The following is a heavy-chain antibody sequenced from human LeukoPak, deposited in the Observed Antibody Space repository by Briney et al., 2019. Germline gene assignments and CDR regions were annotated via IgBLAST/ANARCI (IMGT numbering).Heavy chain of an antibody. CDR1: GGTFSSYS. D-gene: IGHD3-10*01. CDR2: IFPIFNSA. V-gene: IGHV1-69*13. J-gene: IGHJ4*02. CDR3: ARDSGMVRGTVDY. Sequence: SVKVSCKASGGTFSSYSISWVRQAPGQGLEWMGGIFPIFNSANYAQKFQGRVTITADESTSTAYMELSSLRSEDTAVYYCARDSGMVRGTVDYWGQGTLVTVSS.